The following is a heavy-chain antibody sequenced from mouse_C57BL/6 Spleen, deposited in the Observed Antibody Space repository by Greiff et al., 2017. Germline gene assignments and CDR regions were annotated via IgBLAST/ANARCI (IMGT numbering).Heavy chain of an antibody. CDR2: IWGGGST. Sequence: QVQLKESGPGLVQPSQSLSITCTVSGFSLTSYGVHWVRQSPGKGLEWLGVIWGGGSTDYNAAFISRLSISKDNSKSQVFFKMNSLQADDTAIYYCARGDYSKAWFAYWGQGTLVTVSA. V-gene: IGHV2-2*01. D-gene: IGHD2-5*01. CDR1: GFSLTSYG. J-gene: IGHJ3*01. CDR3: ARGDYSKAWFAY.